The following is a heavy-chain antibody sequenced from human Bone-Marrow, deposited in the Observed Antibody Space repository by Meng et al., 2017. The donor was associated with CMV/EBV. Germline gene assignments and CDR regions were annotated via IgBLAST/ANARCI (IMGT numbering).Heavy chain of an antibody. Sequence: SETLSLTCAVYGGSFSGYYWSWIRQPPGKGLEWIGEINHSGSTNYNPSLKSRVTISVDTSKNQFSLKLSSVTAADTAVYYCARDTLNFDCWGQGTLVTVSS. J-gene: IGHJ4*02. CDR1: GGSFSGYY. CDR2: INHSGST. CDR3: ARDTLNFDC. V-gene: IGHV4-34*01. D-gene: IGHD3-16*01.